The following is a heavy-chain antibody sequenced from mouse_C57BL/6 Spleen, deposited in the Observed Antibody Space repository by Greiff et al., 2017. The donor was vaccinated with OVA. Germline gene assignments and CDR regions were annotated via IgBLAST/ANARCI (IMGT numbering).Heavy chain of an antibody. CDR2: INPGSGGT. CDR3: ARGENYFDY. CDR1: GYAFTNYL. J-gene: IGHJ2*01. V-gene: IGHV1-54*01. Sequence: QVQLQQSGAELVRPGTSVKVSCKASGYAFTNYLIEWVKQRPGQGLEWIGVINPGSGGTNYNEKFKGKATLTADKSSSTAYMQLSSLKSEDTAVYLCARGENYFDYWGQGTTLTVSS.